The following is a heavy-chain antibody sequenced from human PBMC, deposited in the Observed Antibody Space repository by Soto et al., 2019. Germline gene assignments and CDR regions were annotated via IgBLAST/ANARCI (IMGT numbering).Heavy chain of an antibody. Sequence: PGESLKISXKGSGYSFTSYWIGWVRQMPGKGLEWMVIIYPGDSDTRYSPSFQGQVTISADKSISTAYLQWSSLKASDTAMYYCTVDTAMVTGDYYGMDVWGQGTTVTVSS. CDR1: GYSFTSYW. CDR2: IYPGDSDT. J-gene: IGHJ6*02. V-gene: IGHV5-51*01. CDR3: TVDTAMVTGDYYGMDV. D-gene: IGHD5-18*01.